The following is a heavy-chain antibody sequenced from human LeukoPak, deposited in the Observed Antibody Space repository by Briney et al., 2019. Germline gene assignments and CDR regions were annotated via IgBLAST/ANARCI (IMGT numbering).Heavy chain of an antibody. V-gene: IGHV4-39*01. J-gene: IGHJ5*02. CDR3: ARVRAAAVWFDP. D-gene: IGHD6-13*01. CDR1: GGSISSSSYY. Sequence: PSETLSLTCTVSGGSISSSSYYWGWIRQPPGKGLECIGSIYYSGSTYNNPSLKSRVTISVDTSKNQFSLKLSSVTAADTAVYYCARVRAAAVWFDPWGQGTLVTVSS. CDR2: IYYSGST.